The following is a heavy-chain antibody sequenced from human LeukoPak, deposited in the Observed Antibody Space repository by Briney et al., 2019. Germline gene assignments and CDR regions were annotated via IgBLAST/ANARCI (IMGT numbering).Heavy chain of an antibody. CDR2: VGGSGGDT. J-gene: IGHJ4*02. D-gene: IGHD3-10*01. CDR3: ARGKGRMLLWFGELLTHFDY. CDR1: GFTFSSYG. V-gene: IGHV3-23*01. Sequence: GGSLRLSCAASGFTFSSYGMHWVRQAPGKGLEWVSAVGGSGGDTYYADSVKGRFTISRDNSKNTLYLQMNSLRAEDTAVYYCARGKGRMLLWFGELLTHFDYWGQGTLVTVSS.